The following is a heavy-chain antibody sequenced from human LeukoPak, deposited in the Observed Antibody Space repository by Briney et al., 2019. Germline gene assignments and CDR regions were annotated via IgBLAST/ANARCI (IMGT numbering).Heavy chain of an antibody. CDR2: IIPILGIA. Sequence: GASVKVSCKASGGTFSSYAISWVRQAPGQGLEWMGRIIPILGIANYAQKFQGRVTITADKSTSTAYMELSSLRAEDTAVYYCARKAAIGVWGQGTLVTVSS. J-gene: IGHJ4*02. D-gene: IGHD2-2*01. CDR3: ARKAAIGV. V-gene: IGHV1-69*04. CDR1: GGTFSSYA.